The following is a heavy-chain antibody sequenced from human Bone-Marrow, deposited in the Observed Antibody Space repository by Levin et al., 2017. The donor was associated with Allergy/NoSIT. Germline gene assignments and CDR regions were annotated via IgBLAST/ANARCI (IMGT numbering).Heavy chain of an antibody. Sequence: QSGGSLRLSCAASGFNVTINYVSWVRQAPGKGLEWVSIFYSGGSTYYADSVKGRFTISRDNSKNTLFLQMNSLRAEDTAVYYCARGGFVYDILTGYYRPGAFDIWGQGTMVTVSS. V-gene: IGHV3-53*01. J-gene: IGHJ3*02. D-gene: IGHD3-9*01. CDR3: ARGGFVYDILTGYYRPGAFDI. CDR1: GFNVTINY. CDR2: FYSGGST.